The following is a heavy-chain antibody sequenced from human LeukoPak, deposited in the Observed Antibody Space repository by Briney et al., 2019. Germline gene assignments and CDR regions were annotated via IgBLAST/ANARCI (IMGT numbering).Heavy chain of an antibody. CDR1: GGSISSYY. V-gene: IGHV4-59*01. CDR3: ARGDDFWVGYPFDY. J-gene: IGHJ4*02. Sequence: KPSETLSLTCTVSGGSISSYYWSWIRKPPGKGLEWIGYIYYGGSTSYNPSLKTRVTVSVDTSKNHFSLTLSSVTAADTAVYYCARGDDFWVGYPFDYWGQGTLVTVSS. CDR2: IYYGGST. D-gene: IGHD3-3*01.